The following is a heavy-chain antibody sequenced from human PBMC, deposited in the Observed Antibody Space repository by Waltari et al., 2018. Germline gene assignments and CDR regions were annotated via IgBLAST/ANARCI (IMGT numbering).Heavy chain of an antibody. CDR3: ARLLTLPDY. Sequence: QVQLQESGPGLVKPSETLSLTCAVSGYSISSGYYWGWIRQPPGKGLEWIGSIYHSGSTYYNPSLKSRVTISVDTSKNQFSLKLSSVTAADTAVYYCARLLTLPDYWGQGTLVTVSS. J-gene: IGHJ4*02. CDR1: GYSISSGYY. V-gene: IGHV4-38-2*01. CDR2: IYHSGST.